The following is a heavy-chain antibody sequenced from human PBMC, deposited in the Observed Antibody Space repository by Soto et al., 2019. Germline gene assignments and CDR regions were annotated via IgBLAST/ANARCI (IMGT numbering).Heavy chain of an antibody. J-gene: IGHJ6*03. CDR1: GYTFTSYA. CDR2: INAGNGNT. Sequence: GASVKVSCKASGYTFTSYAMHWVRQAPGQRLEWMGWINAGNGNTKYSQKFQGRVTITRDTSASTAYMELSSLRSEDTAVYYCAREGLRFYFSGYYMDVWGKGTTVTVSS. V-gene: IGHV1-3*01. D-gene: IGHD3-3*01. CDR3: AREGLRFYFSGYYMDV.